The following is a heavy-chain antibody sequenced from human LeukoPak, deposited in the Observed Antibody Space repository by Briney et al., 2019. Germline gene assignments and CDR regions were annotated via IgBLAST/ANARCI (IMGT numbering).Heavy chain of an antibody. CDR2: IFTSGNT. CDR3: AREIGTAGWFGEFFDY. CDR1: GGSIRSYS. V-gene: IGHV4-4*07. J-gene: IGHJ4*02. Sequence: SETLSLTCTVSGGSIRSYSWSWIRQPAGKGLEWIGHIFTSGNTNYNPSLRSRVTMSVDTSKNQISLDLSSVTAADAAMYYCAREIGTAGWFGEFFDYWGQGTLVTVSS. D-gene: IGHD3-10*01.